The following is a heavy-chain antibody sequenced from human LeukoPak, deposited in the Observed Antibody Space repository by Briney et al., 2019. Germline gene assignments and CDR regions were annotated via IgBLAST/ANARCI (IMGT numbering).Heavy chain of an antibody. Sequence: GGSLRLSCAASGFTFSSYAMIWVRQAPGKGLEWVLGISGSGGSTYYADSVKGRFTISRDNSKNTLYLQMDSLRAEDTAVYYCAKDRITGTPYYFDYWGRGTLVTVSS. D-gene: IGHD1-20*01. J-gene: IGHJ4*02. CDR3: AKDRITGTPYYFDY. CDR2: ISGSGGST. CDR1: GFTFSSYA. V-gene: IGHV3-23*01.